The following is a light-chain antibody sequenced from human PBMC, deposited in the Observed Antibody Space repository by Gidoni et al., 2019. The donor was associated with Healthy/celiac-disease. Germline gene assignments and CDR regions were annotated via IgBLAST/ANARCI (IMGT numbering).Light chain of an antibody. J-gene: IGKJ1*01. CDR2: GAS. CDR1: QSVSSN. V-gene: IGKV3-15*01. CDR3: PQYNNWPPRT. Sequence: EIVMTQSPATLSVSPGERATLSCRASQSVSSNLAWSQQKPGQAPRLLIYGASTRATGIPARFSGSGSGTEFTLTISSLQSEDFAVYYCPQYNNWPPRTFGQGTKVEIK.